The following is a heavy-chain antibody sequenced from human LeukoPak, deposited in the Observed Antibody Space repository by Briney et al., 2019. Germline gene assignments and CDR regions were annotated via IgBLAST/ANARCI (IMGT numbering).Heavy chain of an antibody. J-gene: IGHJ6*03. Sequence: SETLSLTCTVSGGSISSYYWSWIRQPPGKGLEWIGYIYTSGSTNYNPSLKSRVTISVDTSKNQFSLKLSSVTAADTAVYYCARHSLAAHPTGGYYYYYYMDVWGKGTTVTVSS. V-gene: IGHV4-4*09. D-gene: IGHD6-6*01. CDR2: IYTSGST. CDR3: ARHSLAAHPTGGYYYYYYMDV. CDR1: GGSISSYY.